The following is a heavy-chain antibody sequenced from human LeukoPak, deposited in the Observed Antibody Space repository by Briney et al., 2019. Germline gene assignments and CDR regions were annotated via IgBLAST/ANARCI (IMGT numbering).Heavy chain of an antibody. CDR1: GGSICSSGYY. J-gene: IGHJ4*02. Sequence: SETLSLTCTVSGGSICSSGYYWGWIRQPPGKGLEWIGSIYYSGNTYDNPSLKSRATISVDTSKNQFSLKLSSVTAADTAVYYCARDRGSGWYGGVDYWGQGTLVTVSS. V-gene: IGHV4-39*02. CDR2: IYYSGNT. D-gene: IGHD6-19*01. CDR3: ARDRGSGWYGGVDY.